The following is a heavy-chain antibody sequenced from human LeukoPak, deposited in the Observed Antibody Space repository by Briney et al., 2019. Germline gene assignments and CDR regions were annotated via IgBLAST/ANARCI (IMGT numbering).Heavy chain of an antibody. V-gene: IGHV3-33*01. CDR2: IWYDGSNK. CDR3: ARDRRYDYVWGSYRGGYYFDY. CDR1: GFTFSSYG. Sequence: GGSLRLSCAASGFTFSSYGMHWVRQAPGKGLEWVAVIWYDGSNKYYADSVKGRFTISRDNSKNTLYLQMNSLGAKDTAVYYCARDRRYDYVWGSYRGGYYFDYWGQGTLVTVSS. J-gene: IGHJ4*02. D-gene: IGHD3-16*02.